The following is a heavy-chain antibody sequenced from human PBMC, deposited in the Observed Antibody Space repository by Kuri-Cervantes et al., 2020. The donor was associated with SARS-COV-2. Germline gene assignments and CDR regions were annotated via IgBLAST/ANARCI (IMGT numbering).Heavy chain of an antibody. D-gene: IGHD2/OR15-2a*01. CDR2: IRSKANSYAT. J-gene: IGHJ4*02. Sequence: GESLKISCAASGFTFSGSAMHWVRQASGKGLEWVGRIRSKANSYATAYAASVKGRFTISRDDSKNTAYLQMNSLKTEDTAAYYCTTTTAGYYFPFDYWGQGTLVTVSS. V-gene: IGHV3-73*01. CDR3: TTTTAGYYFPFDY. CDR1: GFTFSGSA.